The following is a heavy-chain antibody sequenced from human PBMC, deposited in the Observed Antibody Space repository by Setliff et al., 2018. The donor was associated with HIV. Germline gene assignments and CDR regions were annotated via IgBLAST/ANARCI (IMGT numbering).Heavy chain of an antibody. J-gene: IGHJ6*03. CDR2: IYYRGST. Sequence: SETLSLTCTVSGGSISSSSYYWGWNRQPPGKGLQWIGSIYYRGSTYYNPSRKSRVTISVDTSKNPFSLKLRSVTAADTALSYCARGRYRSRWYASDHYYIDVWGKGTTVTVSS. CDR3: ARGRYRSRWYASDHYYIDV. V-gene: IGHV4-39*01. D-gene: IGHD6-13*01. CDR1: GGSISSSSYY.